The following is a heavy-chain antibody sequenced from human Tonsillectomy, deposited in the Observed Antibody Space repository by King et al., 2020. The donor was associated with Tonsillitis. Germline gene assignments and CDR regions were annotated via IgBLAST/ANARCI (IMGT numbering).Heavy chain of an antibody. J-gene: IGHJ4*02. CDR3: VKDRVRYYFDY. D-gene: IGHD4-17*01. CDR2: ITTNGHT. CDR1: GFTFSSYG. V-gene: IGHV3-64D*06. Sequence: DVQLVESGGGLVQPGGSLRLSCSGSGFTFSSYGLHWVRQAPGKGLEYVSAITTNGHTYYADSVKGRFTISRDNTKNTLYLQMSSLRAEDTAVYYCVKDRVRYYFDYWGQGTLVTVSS.